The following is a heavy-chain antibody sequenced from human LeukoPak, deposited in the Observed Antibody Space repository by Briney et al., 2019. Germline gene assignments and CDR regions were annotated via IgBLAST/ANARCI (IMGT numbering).Heavy chain of an antibody. CDR3: ARGRYHQTNYDFWSGYSYYYYYMDV. J-gene: IGHJ6*03. CDR2: MNPDSGDT. Sequence: VASVKVSCKASGYTFTSYDINWVRQATGQGLEWMGWMNPDSGDTGYAQKFQGRVTITRNTSISTAYMELSSLRSEDTAVYYCARGRYHQTNYDFWSGYSYYYYYMDVWGKGTTVTVSS. V-gene: IGHV1-8*03. CDR1: GYTFTSYD. D-gene: IGHD3-3*01.